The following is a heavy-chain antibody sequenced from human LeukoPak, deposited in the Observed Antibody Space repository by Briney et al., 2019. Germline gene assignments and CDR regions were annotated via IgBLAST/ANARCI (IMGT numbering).Heavy chain of an antibody. CDR2: IRYDGSNK. Sequence: PGGSLRLSCAASGFTFSSYGMHWVRQAPGKGLEWVAFIRYDGSNKYYADSVKGRFTISRDNSKNTLYLQMNSLRAEDTAVYYCAKDKGIAARLSFDDWAQGTLVTVSS. J-gene: IGHJ4*02. CDR3: AKDKGIAARLSFDD. CDR1: GFTFSSYG. V-gene: IGHV3-30*02. D-gene: IGHD6-6*01.